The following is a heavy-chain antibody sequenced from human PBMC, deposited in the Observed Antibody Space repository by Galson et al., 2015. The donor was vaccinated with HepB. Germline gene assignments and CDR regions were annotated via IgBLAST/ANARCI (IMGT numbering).Heavy chain of an antibody. Sequence: SVKVSCKASGGTFSSYAISWVRRAPGQGLEWMGGIIPIFGTANYAQKFQGRVTITADKSTSTAYMELSSLRSEDTAVYYCARAKLSSSWYLDAFDIWGQGTMVTVSS. D-gene: IGHD6-13*01. J-gene: IGHJ3*02. CDR1: GGTFSSYA. CDR2: IIPIFGTA. CDR3: ARAKLSSSWYLDAFDI. V-gene: IGHV1-69*06.